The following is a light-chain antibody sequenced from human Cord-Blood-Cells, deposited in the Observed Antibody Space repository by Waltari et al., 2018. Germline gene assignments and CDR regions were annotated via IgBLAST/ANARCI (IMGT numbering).Light chain of an antibody. CDR3: AAWDDSLNGYV. CDR1: SSHTGSNT. CDR2: STN. Sequence: QSVLTQPPSASGTPGQRVTISCSGSSSHTGSNTVNWYQQLPGKAPKLLIYSTNQRPSGVPDRFSGSKSGTSASLAISGLQSEDEADYYCAAWDDSLNGYVFGTGTKVTVL. J-gene: IGLJ1*01. V-gene: IGLV1-44*01.